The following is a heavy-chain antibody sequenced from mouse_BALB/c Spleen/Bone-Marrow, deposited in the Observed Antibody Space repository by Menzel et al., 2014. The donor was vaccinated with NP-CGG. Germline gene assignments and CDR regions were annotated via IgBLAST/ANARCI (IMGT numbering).Heavy chain of an antibody. J-gene: IGHJ4*01. D-gene: IGHD2-2*01. CDR2: IWRGGST. Sequence: VKLMESGPGLVQPSQSLSITCTVSGFSLTSYGVHWVRQSPGKGLEWLGVIWRGGSTDYNAAFMSRLSINKDNSKSQVFFKMNRLQADDAAIYYCAKVGYDVGYYAMDYWGQGTSVTVSS. V-gene: IGHV2-5*01. CDR3: AKVGYDVGYYAMDY. CDR1: GFSLTSYG.